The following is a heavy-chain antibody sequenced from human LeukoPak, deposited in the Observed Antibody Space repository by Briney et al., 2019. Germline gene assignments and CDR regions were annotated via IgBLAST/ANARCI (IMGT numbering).Heavy chain of an antibody. CDR1: GGSISSGGYY. J-gene: IGHJ4*02. V-gene: IGHV4-31*03. CDR3: ARESKGSGFDY. Sequence: SETLSLTCTVSGGSISSGGYYWSWIRQHPGKGLEWIGYIYYSGSTYYNPSLKSRVTISVDTSKNQFSLKLSSVTTADPAVYYCARESKGSGFDYWGQGPLVTVSS. CDR2: IYYSGST.